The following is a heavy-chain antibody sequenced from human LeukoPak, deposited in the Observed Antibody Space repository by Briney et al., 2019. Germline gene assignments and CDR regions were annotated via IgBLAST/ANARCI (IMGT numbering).Heavy chain of an antibody. CDR2: IYYSGST. Sequence: SETLSLTCTVSGGSISSYYWSWIRQPPGKGLEWIGYIYYSGSTNYNPSLKSRVTISVDTSENQFSLKLSSVTAADTAVYYCARVELWLPGPWFDPWGQGTLVTVSS. CDR3: ARVELWLPGPWFDP. V-gene: IGHV4-59*01. D-gene: IGHD5-18*01. J-gene: IGHJ5*02. CDR1: GGSISSYY.